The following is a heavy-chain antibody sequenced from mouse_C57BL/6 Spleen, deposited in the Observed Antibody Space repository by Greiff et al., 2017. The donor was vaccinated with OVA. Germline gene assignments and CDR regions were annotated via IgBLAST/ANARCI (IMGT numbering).Heavy chain of an antibody. Sequence: QVQLKQPGAELVMPGASVKLSCKASGYTFTSYWMHWVKQRPGQGLEWIGEIDPSDSYTTYNQKFKGKSTLTVAKSSSTAYMQLSSLTSEDSAVYYCARGDSNYVADWGQGTLVTVSA. J-gene: IGHJ3*01. CDR1: GYTFTSYW. D-gene: IGHD2-5*01. CDR3: ARGDSNYVAD. V-gene: IGHV1-69*01. CDR2: IDPSDSYT.